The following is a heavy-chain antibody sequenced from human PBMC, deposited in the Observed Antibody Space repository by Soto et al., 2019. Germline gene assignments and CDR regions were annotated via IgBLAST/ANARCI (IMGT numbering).Heavy chain of an antibody. CDR2: LDGAGGST. CDR3: AAPRDEYGSGVSWFTYGMDI. V-gene: IGHV3-23*01. CDR1: GFTFSDFA. Sequence: GSLRLSCLASGFTFSDFAMTWVRHVPGRGLEWVASLDGAGGSTYYAESVRGRFSISRDNSQNTLFLQMKRLTVDDTAIYYCAAPRDEYGSGVSWFTYGMDIWGQGTTVTVSS. D-gene: IGHD3-10*01. J-gene: IGHJ6*02.